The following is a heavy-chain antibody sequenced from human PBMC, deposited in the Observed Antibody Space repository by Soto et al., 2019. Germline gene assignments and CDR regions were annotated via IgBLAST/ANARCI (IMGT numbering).Heavy chain of an antibody. V-gene: IGHV3-74*01. J-gene: IGHJ4*02. CDR2: INNDASVT. D-gene: IGHD2-21*01. CDR3: ARASMWTLDS. Sequence: EVQLVESGGGLVQPGGSLRLSCAASGFTFSSYWMYWVRQDPGKGLAWASRINNDASVTNYADSVKGRFTISRDNAKNMLYVQMSSMRTEATAVYYCARASMWTLDSWGRGTLVTVST. CDR1: GFTFSSYW.